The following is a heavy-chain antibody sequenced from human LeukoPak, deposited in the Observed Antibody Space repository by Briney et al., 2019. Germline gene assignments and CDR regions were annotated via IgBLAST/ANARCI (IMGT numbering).Heavy chain of an antibody. Sequence: ASVKVSCKASGYTFTIYYMHWVRQAPGQGLEWMGWISAYNGNTNYAQKLQGRVTMTTDTSTSTAYMELSSLRSDDTAVYYCARDYDTILQLYGLDYWGQGTLVTVSS. CDR3: ARDYDTILQLYGLDY. D-gene: IGHD3-9*01. V-gene: IGHV1-18*04. J-gene: IGHJ4*02. CDR2: ISAYNGNT. CDR1: GYTFTIYY.